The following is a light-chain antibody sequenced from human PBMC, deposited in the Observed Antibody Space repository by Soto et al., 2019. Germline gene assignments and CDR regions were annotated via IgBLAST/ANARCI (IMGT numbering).Light chain of an antibody. CDR3: QHYNSYPWT. V-gene: IGKV1-5*01. CDR2: DAS. CDR1: QSISSW. Sequence: DIQMTQSPSTLSVSIGDRVTITCRASQSISSWLAWYQQKPGKAPKLLIYDASSLESGVPSRFSGSGSGTEFTLTISSLQPDDFATYYCQHYNSYPWTFGQGTKVAIK. J-gene: IGKJ1*01.